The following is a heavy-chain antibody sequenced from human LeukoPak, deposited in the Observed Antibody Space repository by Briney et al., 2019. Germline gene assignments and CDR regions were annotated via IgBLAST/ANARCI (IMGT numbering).Heavy chain of an antibody. CDR1: GFTFSSYA. V-gene: IGHV3-23*01. CDR3: AKQPTYYYDTSGYYPY. Sequence: GGSLRLSCTASGFTFSSYAMSWVRQAPGKGLEWVSAISGSGGSTYYADSVEGRFTISRDNSKDTLYLQMNSLRAEDTAVYYCAKQPTYYYDTSGYYPYWGQGTLVTVSS. D-gene: IGHD3-22*01. J-gene: IGHJ4*02. CDR2: ISGSGGST.